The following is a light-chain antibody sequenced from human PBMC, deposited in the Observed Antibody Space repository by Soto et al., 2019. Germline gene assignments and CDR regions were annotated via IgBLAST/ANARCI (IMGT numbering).Light chain of an antibody. V-gene: IGKV3-20*01. CDR3: QQYVSSSLT. Sequence: EIVWTQSPGTLSLSPGERATVSCSFSQSVNSRYLAWYQQKPGQAPNLLIYGTSSRASGIPDRFSGSGSGTDFTLTISRLEPEDFAVYYCQQYVSSSLTFGGGTKVDIK. J-gene: IGKJ4*01. CDR2: GTS. CDR1: QSVNSRY.